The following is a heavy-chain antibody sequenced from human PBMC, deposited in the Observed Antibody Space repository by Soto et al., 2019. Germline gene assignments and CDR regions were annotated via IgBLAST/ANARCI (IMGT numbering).Heavy chain of an antibody. Sequence: SVKVSCTAPGGTFSNHAINWVRQAPGQGLEWMGRIIPIFTTTNYAQKFQGRVTMTADESTITAYLELSSLKHDDTAVYYCAREVAADGTFREDVFDIWGQGTLVTVSS. CDR1: GGTFSNHA. D-gene: IGHD6-13*01. CDR3: AREVAADGTFREDVFDI. J-gene: IGHJ3*02. CDR2: IIPIFTTT. V-gene: IGHV1-69*13.